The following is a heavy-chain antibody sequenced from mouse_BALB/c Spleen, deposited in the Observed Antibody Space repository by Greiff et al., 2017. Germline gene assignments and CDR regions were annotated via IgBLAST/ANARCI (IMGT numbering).Heavy chain of an antibody. J-gene: IGHJ4*01. CDR2: IWSGGST. Sequence: QVQLKESGPGLVQPSQSLSITCTVSGFSLTSYGVHWVRQSPGKGLEWLGVIWSGGSTDYNAAFISRLSISKDNSKSQVFFKMNSLQADDTAIYYCARMALYYYGSSYYAMDYWGQGTSVTVSS. CDR1: GFSLTSYG. CDR3: ARMALYYYGSSYYAMDY. D-gene: IGHD1-1*01. V-gene: IGHV2-4-1*01.